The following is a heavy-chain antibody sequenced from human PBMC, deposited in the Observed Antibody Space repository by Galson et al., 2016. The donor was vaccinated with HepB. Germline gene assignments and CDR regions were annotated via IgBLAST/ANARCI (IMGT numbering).Heavy chain of an antibody. D-gene: IGHD1-26*01. CDR1: GYTFTGYG. J-gene: IGHJ5*02. CDR3: ARGSVSWFDP. CDR2: ISALNGNT. V-gene: IGHV1-18*01. Sequence: SVKVSCKASGYTFTGYGITWVRQAPGQGLEWMGWISALNGNTNYVPKLQGRVTMTADTSTSTAYMELRRLKTDETAVYYCARGSVSWFDPWGQGTLVTVTS.